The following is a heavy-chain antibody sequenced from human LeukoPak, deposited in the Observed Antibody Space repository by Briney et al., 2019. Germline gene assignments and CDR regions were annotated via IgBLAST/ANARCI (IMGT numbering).Heavy chain of an antibody. D-gene: IGHD6-19*01. CDR1: GGSISSRSYY. Sequence: PSETLSLTCTVSGGSISSRSYYWGWIRQPPGKGLEWIGSIYYSGSTYYNPSLKSRLTISVDTSMNQFSLKLSSVTAADTAVYYCARISGGWYYFDYWGQGTLVTVSS. J-gene: IGHJ4*02. CDR2: IYYSGST. CDR3: ARISGGWYYFDY. V-gene: IGHV4-39*01.